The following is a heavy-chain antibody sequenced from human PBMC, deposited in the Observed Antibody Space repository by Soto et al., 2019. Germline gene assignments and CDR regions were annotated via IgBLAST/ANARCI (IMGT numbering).Heavy chain of an antibody. J-gene: IGHJ4*02. D-gene: IGHD2-2*01. CDR1: GFTFSSYA. CDR2: ISGSGGST. V-gene: IGHV3-23*01. CDR3: AKDIVVVPAATDY. Sequence: GVSLRLSCAASGFTFSSYAMSWVRQAPGKGLEWVSAISGSGGSTYYADSVKGRFTISRDNSKNTLYLQMNSLRAEDTAVYYCAKDIVVVPAATDYWGQGTLVTVSS.